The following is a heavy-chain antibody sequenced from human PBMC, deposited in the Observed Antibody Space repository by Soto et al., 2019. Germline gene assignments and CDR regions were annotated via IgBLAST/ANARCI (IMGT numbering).Heavy chain of an antibody. CDR1: GGSISSYY. J-gene: IGHJ5*02. CDR3: ARHGYFDWLYWFDP. Sequence: TSETLSLTCTVSGGSISSYYWSWIRQPPGKGLEWIGYIYYSGSTNYNPSLKSRVTISVDTSKNQFSLKLSSVTAADTAVYYCARHGYFDWLYWFDPWGQGTLVTVSS. D-gene: IGHD3-9*01. V-gene: IGHV4-59*08. CDR2: IYYSGST.